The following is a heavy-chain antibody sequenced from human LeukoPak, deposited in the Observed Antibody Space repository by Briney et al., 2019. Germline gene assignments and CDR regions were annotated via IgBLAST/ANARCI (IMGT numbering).Heavy chain of an antibody. CDR3: ARDQPRYYDFWSGYPFPSY. CDR1: GFTFSSYW. D-gene: IGHD3-3*01. V-gene: IGHV3-7*01. CDR2: IKQDGSEK. J-gene: IGHJ4*02. Sequence: TGGSLRLSCAASGFTFSSYWMSWVRQAPGKGLEWVANIKQDGSEKYYVDSVKGRFTISRDNAKNSLYLQMDSLRAEDTAVYYCARDQPRYYDFWSGYPFPSYWGQGTLVTVSS.